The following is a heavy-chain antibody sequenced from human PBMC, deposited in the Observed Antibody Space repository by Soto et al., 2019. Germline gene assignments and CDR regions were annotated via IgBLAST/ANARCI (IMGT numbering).Heavy chain of an antibody. CDR3: ARSTVTSD. Sequence: EVILVESGGGLARPGGSLRLSCATSGFSFSSFEMIWVRQAPGKGLAWISYISDSGSTMYYADSVKGRFTISRDNAKNSLYLQMSSLGVEDTAVYYCARSTVTSDWGQGTQVTVSS. V-gene: IGHV3-48*03. J-gene: IGHJ4*02. D-gene: IGHD4-17*01. CDR1: GFSFSSFE. CDR2: ISDSGSTM.